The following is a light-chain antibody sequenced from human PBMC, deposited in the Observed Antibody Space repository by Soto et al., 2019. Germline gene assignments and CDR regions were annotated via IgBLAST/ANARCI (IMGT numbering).Light chain of an antibody. CDR1: QSVRSS. Sequence: EIVMTQSPGTLSVTPGEGATLSCRASQSVRSSLAWYQQIPGQAPRLLIYGASTRAPGIPARFSGSGSGTDFSLTISSLQPGDFALYYCQQYNNWPITFGGGTRVEIK. CDR3: QQYNNWPIT. V-gene: IGKV3-15*01. CDR2: GAS. J-gene: IGKJ4*01.